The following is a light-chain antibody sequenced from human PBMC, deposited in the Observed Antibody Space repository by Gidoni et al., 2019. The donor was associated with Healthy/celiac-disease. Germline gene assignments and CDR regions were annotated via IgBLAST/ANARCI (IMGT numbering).Light chain of an antibody. Sequence: DIVLTQSPALQSGTPKERVTITCRASQSISSSLKWYQQKPDQAPKLLIKSASKSNTGVPSRFSGSGSGTDFTLTINSLEAEDAATYYCHQSSSIPLTFGGGTKVEIK. J-gene: IGKJ4*01. V-gene: IGKV6-21*02. CDR2: SAS. CDR1: QSISSS. CDR3: HQSSSIPLT.